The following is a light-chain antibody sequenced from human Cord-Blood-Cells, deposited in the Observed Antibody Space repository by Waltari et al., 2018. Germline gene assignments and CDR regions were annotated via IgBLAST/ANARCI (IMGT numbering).Light chain of an antibody. V-gene: IGLV1-44*01. CDR2: SNN. CDR3: AAWDDSLNGWV. J-gene: IGLJ3*02. Sequence: QSVLTQPPSASGTPGQRVTISCSGSSSNIGSNTLNWYQQLPGTAPKLLIYSNNQRPSGVPDRFSGSKSGTSASLAISGLQSEDEADYYYAAWDDSLNGWVFGGGTKLTVL. CDR1: SSNIGSNT.